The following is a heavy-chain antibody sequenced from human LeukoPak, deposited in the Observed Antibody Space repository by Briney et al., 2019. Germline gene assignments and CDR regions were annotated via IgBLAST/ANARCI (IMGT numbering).Heavy chain of an antibody. CDR2: PSTTGSI. CDR3: AREVEMATQFDY. J-gene: IGHJ4*02. D-gene: IGHD5-24*01. V-gene: IGHV4-4*07. Sequence: KPSETLSLTCSVSSGSITSHYWSWIRQPAGKGLEWIGRPSTTGSINYNPSLQSRVTMSVDTSKNQLTLKLRSVTAADTAVYYCAREVEMATQFDYWGQGTLITVSS. CDR1: SGSITSHY.